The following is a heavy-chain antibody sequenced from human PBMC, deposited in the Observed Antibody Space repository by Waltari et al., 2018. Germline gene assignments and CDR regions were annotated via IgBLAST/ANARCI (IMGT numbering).Heavy chain of an antibody. V-gene: IGHV4-34*01. Sequence: QVQLQQWGAGLLKPSETLSLTCAVYGGSFSGYYWSSIRQPPGKGLEWIGEINHSGSTNYNPSLKSRVTISVDTSKNQFSLKLSSVTAADTAVYYCARGSVGSAARTFGYWGQGTLVTVSS. CDR2: INHSGST. J-gene: IGHJ4*02. D-gene: IGHD6-6*01. CDR1: GGSFSGYY. CDR3: ARGSVGSAARTFGY.